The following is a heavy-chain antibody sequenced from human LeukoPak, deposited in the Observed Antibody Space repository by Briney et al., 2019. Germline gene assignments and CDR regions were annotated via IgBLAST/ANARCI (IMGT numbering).Heavy chain of an antibody. CDR2: VKSVAEGGTS. CDR1: SLIFSHAW. J-gene: IGHJ3*02. D-gene: IGHD2-21*01. Sequence: GGSLRPSCVFPSLIFSHAWMNWVRQAPGKGLEWVGRVKSVAEGGTSEYGKPVKGRFTISRDDSKKTVYLQMHNLSTEDTGLYYCTKNTGDFDIWGQGTMVIVSS. V-gene: IGHV3-15*07. CDR3: TKNTGDFDI.